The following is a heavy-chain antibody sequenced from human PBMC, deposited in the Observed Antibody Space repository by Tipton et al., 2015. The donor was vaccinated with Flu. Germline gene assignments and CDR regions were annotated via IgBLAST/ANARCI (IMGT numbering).Heavy chain of an antibody. D-gene: IGHD5-12*01. CDR1: GFTFSDYY. J-gene: IGHJ4*02. CDR2: ISSSGSTI. Sequence: SLRLSCAASGFTFSDYYMSWIRQAPGKGLEWVAYISSSGSTIYYADSVKGRFTISRDNAKNSLYLQMNSLSAEDTAVYYCARGVAAIKGAFDYWGQGTLVTVSS. CDR3: ARGVAAIKGAFDY. V-gene: IGHV3-11*01.